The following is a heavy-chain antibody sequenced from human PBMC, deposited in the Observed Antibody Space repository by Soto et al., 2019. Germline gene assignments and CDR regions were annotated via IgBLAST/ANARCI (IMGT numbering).Heavy chain of an antibody. V-gene: IGHV3-23*01. CDR1: GFTFSNYA. CDR2: ITSGAGNT. D-gene: IGHD3-10*01. CDR3: AKNYASGSYLPLDF. Sequence: EAQLLESGGGLVQPGGSLRLSCAASGFTFSNYAMTWVRQAPGKGLEWVSGITSGAGNTYYTGSVKGRFTISRDNSKNTLYLQMNSLKAEDTAVYYCAKNYASGSYLPLDFWGQGTLVTVSS. J-gene: IGHJ4*02.